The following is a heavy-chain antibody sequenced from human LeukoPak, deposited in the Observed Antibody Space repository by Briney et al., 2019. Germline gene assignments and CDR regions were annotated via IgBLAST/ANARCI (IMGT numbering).Heavy chain of an antibody. D-gene: IGHD3-9*01. CDR1: GGTFTTYA. V-gene: IGHV1-18*01. CDR3: ARGYDILTGYGNWFDP. J-gene: IGHJ5*02. Sequence: GASVTVSCTASGGTFTTYAISWVRQAPGQGLEWMGWISAYNGNTNYAQKFQGRVTMTTDTSTRTAYMELRSLRSDDTAVYYCARGYDILTGYGNWFDPWGQGTLVTVSS. CDR2: ISAYNGNT.